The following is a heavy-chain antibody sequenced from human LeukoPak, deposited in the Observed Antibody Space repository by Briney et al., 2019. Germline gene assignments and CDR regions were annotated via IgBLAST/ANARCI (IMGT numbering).Heavy chain of an antibody. CDR1: GGSFTGYY. CDR3: ARELRMIVVAYDY. V-gene: IGHV4-34*01. J-gene: IGHJ4*02. Sequence: PSETLSLTCAVYGGSFTGYYWSWIRQSPGKGLEWIGSIYHSGSTYYNPSLKSRVTISVDTSKNQFSLKLSSVTAADTAVYYCARELRMIVVAYDYWGQGTLVTVSS. D-gene: IGHD3-22*01. CDR2: IYHSGST.